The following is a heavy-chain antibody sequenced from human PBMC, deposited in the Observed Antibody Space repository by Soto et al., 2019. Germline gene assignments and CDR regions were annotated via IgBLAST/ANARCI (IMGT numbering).Heavy chain of an antibody. CDR2: INHSGST. V-gene: IGHV4-34*01. CDR1: GGSFSGYY. CDR3: ARSGIAAMLDY. J-gene: IGHJ4*02. D-gene: IGHD2-2*01. Sequence: QVQLQQWGAGLLKPSETLSLTCAVYGGSFSGYYWSWIRQPPGKGLEWIGEINHSGSTNYNPSLKSRVTISVDTSKNQFSLKLSSVTAADTAVYYCARSGIAAMLDYWGQGTLVTVSS.